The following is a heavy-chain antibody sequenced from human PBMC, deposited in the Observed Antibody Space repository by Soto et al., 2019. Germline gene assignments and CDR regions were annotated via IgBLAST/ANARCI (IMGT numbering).Heavy chain of an antibody. J-gene: IGHJ5*02. CDR3: ARALITIFGVVLTGDWFDP. CDR1: GGSISSGGYY. CDR2: IYYSGST. Sequence: SETLSLTCTVSGGSISSGGYYWSWTRQHPGKGLEWIGYIYYSGSTYYNPSLKSRVTISVDTSKNQFSLKLSSVTAADTAVYYCARALITIFGVVLTGDWFDPWGQGTLVTVSS. D-gene: IGHD3-3*01. V-gene: IGHV4-31*03.